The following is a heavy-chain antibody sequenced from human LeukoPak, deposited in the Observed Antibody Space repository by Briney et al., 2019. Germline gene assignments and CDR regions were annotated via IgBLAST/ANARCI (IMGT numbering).Heavy chain of an antibody. CDR3: ARDRPIDY. CDR1: GYTFTGHY. J-gene: IGHJ4*02. CDR2: INPNTGGT. Sequence: ALVKVSCKASGYTFTGHYIHWVRQAPGQGLEWMGWINPNTGGTNYEQKFQGRVTMTRDTSISTAYMELSSLKSDDTAVYYCARDRPIDYWGQGTLVTVSS. V-gene: IGHV1-2*02.